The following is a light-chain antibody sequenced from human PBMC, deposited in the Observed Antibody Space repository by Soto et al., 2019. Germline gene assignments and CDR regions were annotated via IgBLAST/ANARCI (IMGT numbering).Light chain of an antibody. CDR1: SSDVGAYDY. J-gene: IGLJ1*01. Sequence: QSALTQPASVSGSPGQSITISCTGTSSDVGAYDYVSWYQQLPGKAPKLILYEVRDRPSGVSNRFSGSKSGNTASLTISGLQAEDEADYYCSSYTRTSTYVFGGGAEVTV. V-gene: IGLV2-14*01. CDR3: SSYTRTSTYV. CDR2: EVR.